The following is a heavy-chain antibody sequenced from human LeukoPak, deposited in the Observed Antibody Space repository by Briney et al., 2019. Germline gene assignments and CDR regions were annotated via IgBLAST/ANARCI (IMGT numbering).Heavy chain of an antibody. CDR1: GGSISSYY. Sequence: SETLSLTCTVSGGSISSYYWSWIRQPPGKGLEWIGYIYYSGSTDYNPSLKSRVTISVDTSKNQFSLKLSSMTAADTAVYYCARDSPPDSSGYYYVSGAFDIWGQGTMVTVSS. D-gene: IGHD3-22*01. J-gene: IGHJ3*02. V-gene: IGHV4-59*01. CDR2: IYYSGST. CDR3: ARDSPPDSSGYYYVSGAFDI.